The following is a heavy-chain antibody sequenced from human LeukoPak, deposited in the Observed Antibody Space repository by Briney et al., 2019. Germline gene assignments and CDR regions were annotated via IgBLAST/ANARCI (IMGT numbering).Heavy chain of an antibody. CDR2: IYYSGST. D-gene: IGHD6-6*01. V-gene: IGHV4-39*07. J-gene: IGHJ3*02. CDR1: GGSISSSSYY. Sequence: PSETLSLTCTVSGGSISSSSYYWGWIRQPPGKGLEWIGSIYYSGSTCYNPSLKSRVTISVDTSKNQFSLKLSSVTAADTAVYYCASATLAARRSNAFDIWGQGTMVTVSS. CDR3: ASATLAARRSNAFDI.